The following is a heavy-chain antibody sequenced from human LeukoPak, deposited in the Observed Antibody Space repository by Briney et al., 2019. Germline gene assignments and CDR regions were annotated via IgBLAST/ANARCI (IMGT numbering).Heavy chain of an antibody. D-gene: IGHD3-22*01. CDR3: ARGELGDSSGFSFFDY. CDR1: RGTFSSYG. J-gene: IGHJ4*02. V-gene: IGHV1-69*05. Sequence: SVKVSCKASRGTFSSYGIIWVRQAPGQGLEWIGGVIAIFGRVKYGQKFQGRATITTDESTSTAYMELSSLTSEDTGVYYCARGELGDSSGFSFFDYWGQGTLVTVSS. CDR2: VIAIFGRV.